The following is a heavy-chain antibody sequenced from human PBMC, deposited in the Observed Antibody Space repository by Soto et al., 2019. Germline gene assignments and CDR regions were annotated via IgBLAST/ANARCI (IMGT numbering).Heavy chain of an antibody. CDR3: ERHYTAVPNFDY. V-gene: IGHV5-10-1*01. J-gene: IGHJ4*02. CDR1: GYIFTSYW. Sequence: GESLKISCKSSGYIFTSYWISWVRQMPGKGLEWMGRIDPSDSYTNYSPSFQGHVTISADKSVSTAYLQWSSLKASDTAMYYCERHYTAVPNFDYWGQXTLVTVSS. CDR2: IDPSDSYT. D-gene: IGHD2-2*01.